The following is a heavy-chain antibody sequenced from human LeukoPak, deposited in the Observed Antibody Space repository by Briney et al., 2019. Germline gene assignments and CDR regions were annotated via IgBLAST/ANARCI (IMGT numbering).Heavy chain of an antibody. J-gene: IGHJ4*02. CDR1: GFTFSSYA. D-gene: IGHD5-18*01. CDR2: MSGCGGST. Sequence: TGGSLRLSRAASGFTFSSYAMSWVRQAPGKGVGWVSAMSGCGGSTYYADSVKGRFAISRDNSNNTLYLQMNSLRAEDTAVYYCAKAVPYSYGKLRKAYDYWGQGTLVTVSS. V-gene: IGHV3-23*01. CDR3: AKAVPYSYGKLRKAYDY.